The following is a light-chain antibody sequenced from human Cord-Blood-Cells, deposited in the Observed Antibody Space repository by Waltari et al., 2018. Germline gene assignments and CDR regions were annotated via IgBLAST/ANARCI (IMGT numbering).Light chain of an antibody. CDR1: QSVSSN. CDR3: QQYNNWWT. J-gene: IGKJ1*01. V-gene: IGKV3-15*01. CDR2: GAS. Sequence: EIVMTQSPATLSVSPGERATLSCRASQSVSSNLAWYQQKPGQAPRRLIYGASTRATGIPARFSVSVSGTEFTLTISSLQSEDFAVYYCQQYNNWWTFGQGTKVEIK.